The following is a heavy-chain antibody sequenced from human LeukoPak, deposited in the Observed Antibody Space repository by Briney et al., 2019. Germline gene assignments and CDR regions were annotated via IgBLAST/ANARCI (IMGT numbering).Heavy chain of an antibody. Sequence: SETLSLTCTVSGGSISSSSYYWSWIRQPAGKGLEWIGRIYTSGSTNYNPSLKSRVTISVDTSKNQFSLKLSSVTAADTAVYYCARVVQHSSGYYYTSVAFDIWGQGTMVTVSS. CDR1: GGSISSSSYY. V-gene: IGHV4-61*02. D-gene: IGHD3-22*01. CDR2: IYTSGST. CDR3: ARVVQHSSGYYYTSVAFDI. J-gene: IGHJ3*02.